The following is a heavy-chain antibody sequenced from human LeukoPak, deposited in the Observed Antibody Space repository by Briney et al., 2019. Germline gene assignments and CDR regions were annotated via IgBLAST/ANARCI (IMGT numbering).Heavy chain of an antibody. D-gene: IGHD3-22*01. CDR2: INPNSGGT. J-gene: IGHJ4*02. CDR3: ARVGYYYDSSGYYDY. Sequence: GASVKVSCKASGYTFTGYYMHWVRQAPGQGLEWMGWINPNSGGTNYAQKFQGRVTMTRDTSISTAYMELSRLRSDDTAVYYCARVGYYYDSSGYYDYWGQGTLVTVSS. CDR1: GYTFTGYY. V-gene: IGHV1-2*02.